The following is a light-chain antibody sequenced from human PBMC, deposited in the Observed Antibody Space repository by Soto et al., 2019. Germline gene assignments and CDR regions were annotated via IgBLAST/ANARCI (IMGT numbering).Light chain of an antibody. J-gene: IGLJ2*01. V-gene: IGLV3-1*01. CDR1: KLGDKY. Sequence: SYELTQPPSVSVSPGQTASITCSGAKLGDKYACWYQQKPGQSPVLVIYQDSKRPSGIPERFSGSNSGNTATLTISGTQTMDEADYYCQAWDSSTAGVFGGGTKLTVL. CDR2: QDS. CDR3: QAWDSSTAGV.